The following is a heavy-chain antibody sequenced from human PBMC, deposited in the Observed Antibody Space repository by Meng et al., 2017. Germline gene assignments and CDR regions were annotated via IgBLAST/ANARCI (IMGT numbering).Heavy chain of an antibody. J-gene: IGHJ4*02. CDR1: GYNFPDYY. CDR3: ARDEDISAAGKLFGDY. Sequence: VPLVQSGAEVKKPGASVKVSSKPSGYNFPDYYIHWVRRAPGQGLEWMGRINPKSGDTHYAQKFQARVTMTGDTSISTAYMELSGLRSDDTAMYYCARDEDISAAGKLFGDYWGQGTLVTVSS. V-gene: IGHV1-2*06. CDR2: INPKSGDT. D-gene: IGHD6-25*01.